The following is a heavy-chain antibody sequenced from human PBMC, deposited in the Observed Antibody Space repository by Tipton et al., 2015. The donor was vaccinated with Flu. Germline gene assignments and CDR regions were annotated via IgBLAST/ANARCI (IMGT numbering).Heavy chain of an antibody. V-gene: IGHV4-59*12. CDR2: SSGSSGHT. CDR3: ARVWSSFVATASLDY. Sequence: TLSLTCTVSGGSISDYYWSWIRQSPGKGLVWIAYSSGSSGHTNYNPSLKSRGTISVDMSKDQFSLKLASVTAADTAVYYCARVWSSFVATASLDYWGRGTLVTVSS. D-gene: IGHD1-1*01. J-gene: IGHJ4*02. CDR1: GGSISDYY.